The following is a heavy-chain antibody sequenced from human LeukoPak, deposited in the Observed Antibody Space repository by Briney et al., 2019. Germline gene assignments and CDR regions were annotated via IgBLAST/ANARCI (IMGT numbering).Heavy chain of an antibody. D-gene: IGHD3-10*01. Sequence: ASVKVSCKASGYTFTGYYMHWVRQAPGQGLEWMGWINPNSGGTNYAQKFQGRVTMTRDTSISTAYMELSRLRSDDTAVYYCAGQGPITMVRGVIITLFDYWGQGTLVTVSS. CDR3: AGQGPITMVRGVIITLFDY. J-gene: IGHJ4*02. CDR1: GYTFTGYY. V-gene: IGHV1-2*02. CDR2: INPNSGGT.